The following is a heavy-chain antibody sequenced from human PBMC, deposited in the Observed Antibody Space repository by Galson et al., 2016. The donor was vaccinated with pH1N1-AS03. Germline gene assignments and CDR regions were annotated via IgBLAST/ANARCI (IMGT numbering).Heavy chain of an antibody. CDR1: GFSFSSYA. Sequence: SLRLSCAASGFSFSSYAMGWVRQTPGRGLECLSTIDNGAFNTYYKDSLEGRFTISRDNSKNTLYLHMNSLRADDTALYYCAKASNDDIWGSYRSVKYWGQGSRVIVSS. CDR2: IDNGAFNT. J-gene: IGHJ4*02. V-gene: IGHV3-23*05. CDR3: AKASNDDIWGSYRSVKY. D-gene: IGHD3-16*02.